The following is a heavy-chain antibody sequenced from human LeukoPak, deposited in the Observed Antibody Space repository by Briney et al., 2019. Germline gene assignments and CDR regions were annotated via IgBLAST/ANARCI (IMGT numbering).Heavy chain of an antibody. CDR3: AKMVREFYTISYYFDY. CDR1: GFTFSSYG. J-gene: IGHJ4*02. Sequence: GSLRLSCAASGFTFSSYGMHWVRQAPGKGLEWVSGISGSGAGTYYADSVKGRFTISRDNSKNTLYLQMNSLRAEDTAVYYCAKMVREFYTISYYFDYWGQGTLVTVSS. CDR2: ISGSGAGT. D-gene: IGHD2-8*01. V-gene: IGHV3-23*01.